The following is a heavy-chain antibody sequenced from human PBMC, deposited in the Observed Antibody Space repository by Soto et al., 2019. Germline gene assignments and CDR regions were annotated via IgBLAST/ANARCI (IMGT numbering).Heavy chain of an antibody. CDR3: ARDRGYNTGWYGGALDL. D-gene: IGHD6-19*01. V-gene: IGHV3-48*03. Sequence: EVRLVESGGGLVQPGESLRLSCAASGFTFSSYEMNWVRQAPGKGLEWGAYISSRGTSIFYADSVKGRFSISRDNDNDSVSLLMNNLKVDDTAVYYCARDRGYNTGWYGGALDLWGQGTLVTVSS. J-gene: IGHJ4*02. CDR2: ISSRGTSI. CDR1: GFTFSSYE.